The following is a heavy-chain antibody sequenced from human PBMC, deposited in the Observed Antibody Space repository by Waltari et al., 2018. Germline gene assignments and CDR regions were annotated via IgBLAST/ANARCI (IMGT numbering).Heavy chain of an antibody. Sequence: EVQLVDSGGGLVQPGGTLRLSCAASGFPFSSYAMSWVRHAPGKGLEWVSAISGSGGSTYYADSVKGRFTISRDNSKNTLYLQMNSLRAEDTAVYYCAKVWWGWWYYFDYWGQGTLVTVSS. D-gene: IGHD2-21*01. CDR3: AKVWWGWWYYFDY. CDR2: ISGSGGST. CDR1: GFPFSSYA. V-gene: IGHV3-23*04. J-gene: IGHJ4*02.